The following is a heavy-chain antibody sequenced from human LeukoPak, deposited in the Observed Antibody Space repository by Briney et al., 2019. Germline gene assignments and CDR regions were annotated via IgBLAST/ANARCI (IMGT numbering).Heavy chain of an antibody. V-gene: IGHV3-74*01. CDR2: INSDGSST. J-gene: IGHJ4*02. CDR3: AREYYDSSGSPYFDY. Sequence: GGSLRLSCVVSGLTFSNAWMSWVRQAPGKGLVWVSRINSDGSSTTYGDSVKGRFTISRDNAKNTLYMYIHSLRAEDTAVYYCAREYYDSSGSPYFDYWGQGTLVTVSS. CDR1: GLTFSNAW. D-gene: IGHD3-22*01.